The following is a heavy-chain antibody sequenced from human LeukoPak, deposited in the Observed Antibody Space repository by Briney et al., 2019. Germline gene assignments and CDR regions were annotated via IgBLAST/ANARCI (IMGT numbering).Heavy chain of an antibody. CDR1: GGSISSSFYY. CDR2: IYHSGST. V-gene: IGHV4-39*01. D-gene: IGHD3-16*01. J-gene: IGHJ4*02. CDR3: ARNYDYVWGRTYYFDY. Sequence: SETLSLTCTVSGGSISSSFYYWGWIRQPPGKGLEWIGSIYHSGSTYYNPSLKSRVTISVDTSRNQFSLNLSSVTAADTAVYYCARNYDYVWGRTYYFDYWGQGTLVTVSS.